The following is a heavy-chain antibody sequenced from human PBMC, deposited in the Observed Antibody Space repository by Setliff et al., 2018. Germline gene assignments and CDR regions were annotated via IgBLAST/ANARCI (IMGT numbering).Heavy chain of an antibody. CDR2: IIPIFGTA. J-gene: IGHJ6*02. CDR3: AREDGTYYNFWSGYSTTPYYGMDV. D-gene: IGHD3-3*01. V-gene: IGHV1-69*13. Sequence: SVKVSCKASGGTFSSYAISWVRQAPGQGLEWMGGIIPIFGTANYAQKFQGRVTITADESTSTAYMELSSLRSEDTAVYYCAREDGTYYNFWSGYSTTPYYGMDVWGQGTMVTV. CDR1: GGTFSSYA.